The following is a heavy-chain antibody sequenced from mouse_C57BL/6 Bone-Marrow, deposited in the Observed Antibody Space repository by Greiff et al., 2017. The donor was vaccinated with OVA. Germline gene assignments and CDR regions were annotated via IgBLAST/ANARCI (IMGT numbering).Heavy chain of an antibody. J-gene: IGHJ2*01. CDR2: IYPGSGNT. V-gene: IGHV1-76*01. D-gene: IGHD1-1*01. CDR1: GYTFTDYY. CDR3: ARRGLLLRGGYYFDY. Sequence: QVQLQQSGAELVRPGASVKLSCKASGYTFTDYYINWVKQRPGQGLEWIARIYPGSGNTYYNEKFKGKATLTAEKSSSTAYMQLSSLTSEDSAVYLCARRGLLLRGGYYFDYWGQGTTLTVSS.